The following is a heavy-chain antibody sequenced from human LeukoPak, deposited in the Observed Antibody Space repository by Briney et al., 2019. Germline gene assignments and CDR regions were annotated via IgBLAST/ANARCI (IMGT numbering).Heavy chain of an antibody. CDR1: GFTFSSYA. Sequence: PGGSLRLSCAASGFTFSSYAMSWVRQAPGKGVEWVSAITGSGLSPYLADSVKDRFTISRDNSKNTLYLQMNGLRAEDTAIYYCAKETTISGVVTAFDYWGQGTLVSVSS. J-gene: IGHJ4*02. CDR2: ITGSGLSP. CDR3: AKETTISGVVTAFDY. D-gene: IGHD3-3*01. V-gene: IGHV3-23*01.